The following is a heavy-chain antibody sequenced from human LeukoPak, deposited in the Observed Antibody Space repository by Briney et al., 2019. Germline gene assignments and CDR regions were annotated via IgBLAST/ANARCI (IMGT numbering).Heavy chain of an antibody. D-gene: IGHD1-26*01. V-gene: IGHV3-30*04. Sequence: GGSLRLSCAASGFTFSSYAMHWVRQAPGKGLEWVAVISFDGSNKYYADSVKGRFTISRDNARNSLYLQMNSLRAEDTAVYYCAKDIIGEVGATLDYWGQGTLVTVSS. CDR2: ISFDGSNK. J-gene: IGHJ4*02. CDR3: AKDIIGEVGATLDY. CDR1: GFTFSSYA.